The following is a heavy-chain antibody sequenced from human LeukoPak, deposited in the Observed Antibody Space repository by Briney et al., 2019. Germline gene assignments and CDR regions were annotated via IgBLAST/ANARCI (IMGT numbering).Heavy chain of an antibody. J-gene: IGHJ4*02. Sequence: SETMSLTCAVSGGFISSGGYSWSWIRQPPGKGLEWIGYIYHSGSTYYNPSLKSRVTISVDRSKNQFSLKLSSVTAADTAVYYCARGSSGYGNDYWGQGTLVTVSS. CDR3: ARGSSGYGNDY. D-gene: IGHD5-12*01. V-gene: IGHV4-30-2*01. CDR2: IYHSGST. CDR1: GGFISSGGYS.